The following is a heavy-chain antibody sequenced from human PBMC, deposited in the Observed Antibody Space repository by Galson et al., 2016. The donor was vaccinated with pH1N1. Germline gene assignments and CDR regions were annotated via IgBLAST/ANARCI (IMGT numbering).Heavy chain of an antibody. CDR1: GYTFTKEY. J-gene: IGHJ4*02. V-gene: IGHV1-46*01. CDR3: NRDRGRHRDY. D-gene: IGHD3-10*01. CDR2: IDPSNGGT. Sequence: SVKVSCKASGYTFTKEYIHWVRQAPGQGLEWMGVIDPSNGGTTYSQKFQGLVTMTRDTSTNTVYMEMGSLTSEDTAVYSCNRDRGRHRDYWGQGTPVTVSS.